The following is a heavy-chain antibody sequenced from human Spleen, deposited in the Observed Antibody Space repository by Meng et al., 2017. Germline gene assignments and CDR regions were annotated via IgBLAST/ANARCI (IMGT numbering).Heavy chain of an antibody. CDR2: ISGSGGST. CDR1: EFTFSSNA. J-gene: IGHJ4*02. V-gene: IGHV3-23*01. Sequence: GESLKISCAASEFTFSSNAMSWVRQAPGKGLEWVSGISGSGGSTYYADSVKGRFTISRDKPKNRLYLQMNSLKTEDTAVYYCSGHIDYWGQGTLVTVSS. CDR3: SGHIDY. D-gene: IGHD5-12*01.